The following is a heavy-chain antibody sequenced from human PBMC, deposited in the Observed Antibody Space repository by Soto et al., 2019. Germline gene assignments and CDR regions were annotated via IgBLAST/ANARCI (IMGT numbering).Heavy chain of an antibody. V-gene: IGHV4-38-2*01. Sequence: SETLSLTCAVSGYSISSGLYWGWIRQPPGKGLEWIGTIYRGGITYYNPSLKSRVTISIDTSKNHFSLRLSSVTATDTAVYFCAIGNPDWFDPWGQGTLVTSPQ. CDR3: AIGNPDWFDP. CDR2: IYRGGIT. J-gene: IGHJ5*02. D-gene: IGHD1-1*01. CDR1: GYSISSGLY.